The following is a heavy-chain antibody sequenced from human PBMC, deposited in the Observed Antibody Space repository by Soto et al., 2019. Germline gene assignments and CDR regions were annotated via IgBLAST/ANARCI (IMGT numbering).Heavy chain of an antibody. CDR3: ARDGQPERGGPYCSSTSCYYAFDY. Sequence: SQTLSLTCAISGDSVSSNSAAWNWIRQSPSRGLEWLGRTYYRSKWYNDYAVSVKSRITINPDTSKNQFSLQLNSVTPEDTAVYYCARDGQPERGGPYCSSTSCYYAFDYWGQGTLVTVSS. J-gene: IGHJ4*02. D-gene: IGHD2-2*01. CDR1: GDSVSSNSAA. V-gene: IGHV6-1*01. CDR2: TYYRSKWYN.